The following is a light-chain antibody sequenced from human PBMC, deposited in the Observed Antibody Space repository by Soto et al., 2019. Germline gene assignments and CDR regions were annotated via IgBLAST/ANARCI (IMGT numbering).Light chain of an antibody. CDR2: GAF. J-gene: IGKJ1*01. CDR3: QQYNDWPRT. V-gene: IGKV3-15*01. CDR1: QSVSSN. Sequence: EILMTQSPVTLSVSPGERATLSCRASQSVSSNLAWYQQKPGQAPSLLIYGAFTRATGIPARFSGTGSGTEFTLTISSLPSEDFALYYCQQYNDWPRTVGQGTKVDSK.